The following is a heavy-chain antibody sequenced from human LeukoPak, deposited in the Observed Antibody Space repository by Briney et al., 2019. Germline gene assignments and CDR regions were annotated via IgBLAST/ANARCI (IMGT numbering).Heavy chain of an antibody. CDR1: GDSVSSNSAV. CDR3: ARDPGNAFDI. V-gene: IGHV6-1*01. J-gene: IGHJ3*02. CDR2: TCYRSNWYH. Sequence: SQTLSLTCAISGDSVSSNSAVWNWIRRSPSRGLEGLGRTCYRSNWYHDDAVSVESRITVNPETSKIQFSLHLNALTPEDTAVYYCARDPGNAFDIWGQGIMVTVSS.